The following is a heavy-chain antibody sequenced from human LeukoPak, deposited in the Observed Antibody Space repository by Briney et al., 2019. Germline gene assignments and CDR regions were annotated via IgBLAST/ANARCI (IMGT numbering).Heavy chain of an antibody. CDR1: GFTFSSYG. CDR2: IRYDGSNK. CDR3: AKTDSSSHDAFDI. Sequence: GGSLRLSCAASGFTFSSYGMHWVRQAPGKGLEWVAFIRYDGSNKYYADSVKGRFTISRDNSKNTMYLQMNSLRAEDTAVYYCAKTDSSSHDAFDIWGQGTMVTVSS. J-gene: IGHJ3*02. D-gene: IGHD6-13*01. V-gene: IGHV3-30*02.